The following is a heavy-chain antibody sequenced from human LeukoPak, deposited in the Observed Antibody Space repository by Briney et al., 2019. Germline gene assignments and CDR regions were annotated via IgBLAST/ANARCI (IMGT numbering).Heavy chain of an antibody. D-gene: IGHD4-17*01. J-gene: IGHJ4*02. V-gene: IGHV3-23*01. CDR1: GFTFSSYA. CDR3: AKDWGIARNDYGDYPFSY. CDR2: ISGSGGST. Sequence: GGSLRLSCAASGFTFSSYAMSWVRQAPGKGLEWVSAISGSGGSTYYADSVKGRFTISRDNSKNTLYLQMNSLRAEDTAVYYCAKDWGIARNDYGDYPFSYWGQGTLVTVSS.